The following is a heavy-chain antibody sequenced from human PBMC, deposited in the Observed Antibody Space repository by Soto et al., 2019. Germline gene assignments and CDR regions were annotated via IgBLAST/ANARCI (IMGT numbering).Heavy chain of an antibody. D-gene: IGHD6-19*01. CDR1: GGTFSSYT. CDR2: IIPILGIA. V-gene: IGHV1-69*02. J-gene: IGHJ6*02. CDR3: ARAILPEYSSGWYGMDV. Sequence: QVQLVQSGAEVKKPGSSVKVSCKASGGTFSSYTISWVRQAPGQGLEWMGRIIPILGIANYAQKFQGRVTITADKSTSTAYMELSSLRSEDTAVYYCARAILPEYSSGWYGMDVWGQGTTVTVSS.